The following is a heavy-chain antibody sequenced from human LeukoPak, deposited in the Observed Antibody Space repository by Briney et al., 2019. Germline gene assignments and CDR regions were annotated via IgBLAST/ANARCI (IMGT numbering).Heavy chain of an antibody. J-gene: IGHJ4*02. V-gene: IGHV3-23*01. CDR1: GSTFSSYA. D-gene: IGHD6-19*01. CDR2: ISGSGGST. CDR3: ARDPGLSPFDY. Sequence: PGGSLRLSCAASGSTFSSYAMSWVRQAPGKGLEWVSAISGSGGSTYYADSVKGRFTISRDNSKNTLHLQMNSLRAEDTAVYYCARDPGLSPFDYWGQGTLVTVSS.